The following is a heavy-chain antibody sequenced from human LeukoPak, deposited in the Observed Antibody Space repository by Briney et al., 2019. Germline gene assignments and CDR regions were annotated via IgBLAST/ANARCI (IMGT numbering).Heavy chain of an antibody. J-gene: IGHJ4*02. Sequence: PGGSLGLSCAASGFTVSSNFMSWVRQAPGKGLEWVSVIYSGGSTYYVDSVKGRFTISRDNSKNTLYLQMNSLRVEDTAVYYCALGLVTDYWGQGTLVTVSS. CDR3: ALGLVTDY. CDR1: GFTVSSNF. CDR2: IYSGGST. V-gene: IGHV3-66*01. D-gene: IGHD3-9*01.